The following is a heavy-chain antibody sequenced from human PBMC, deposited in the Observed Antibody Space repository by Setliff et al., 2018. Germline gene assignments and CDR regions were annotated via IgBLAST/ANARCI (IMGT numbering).Heavy chain of an antibody. CDR3: ARDDHDFYSGYPYMDV. Sequence: GASVKVSCKPSGYTFTNYAIHWVGQAPGQRLEWMGWINRGSGDRKYSRKFQGTVTITRDTTASPAYMELSRLTYEDTAVYYGARDDHDFYSGYPYMDVWGKGTTVTVSS. CDR2: INRGSGDR. J-gene: IGHJ6*03. D-gene: IGHD3-3*01. CDR1: GYTFTNYA. V-gene: IGHV1-3*01.